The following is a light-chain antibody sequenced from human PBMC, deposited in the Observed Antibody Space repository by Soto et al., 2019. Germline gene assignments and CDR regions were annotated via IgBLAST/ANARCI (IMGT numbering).Light chain of an antibody. Sequence: QSALTQPASVSGSPGQSITISCTGTSSDVGSYNLVSWYQQHPGKAPKLMIYEVSKRPSGVSNRFSGSKSGNTASLTISGLQAEDEPDYYCCSYAGSSTYVVFGGGTKLTVL. V-gene: IGLV2-23*02. CDR1: SSDVGSYNL. J-gene: IGLJ2*01. CDR3: CSYAGSSTYVV. CDR2: EVS.